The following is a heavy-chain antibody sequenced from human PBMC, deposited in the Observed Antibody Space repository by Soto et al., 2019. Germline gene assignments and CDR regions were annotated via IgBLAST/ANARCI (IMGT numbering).Heavy chain of an antibody. CDR3: AKDRSWGITMIVPDY. V-gene: IGHV3-23*01. J-gene: IGHJ4*02. D-gene: IGHD3-22*01. Sequence: VGSLRLSCAASGFTFSSYAMSWVRQAPGKGLEWVSAISGSGGSTYYADSVKGRFTISRDNSKNTLYLQMNSLRAEDTAVYYCAKDRSWGITMIVPDYWGQGTLVTVSS. CDR2: ISGSGGST. CDR1: GFTFSSYA.